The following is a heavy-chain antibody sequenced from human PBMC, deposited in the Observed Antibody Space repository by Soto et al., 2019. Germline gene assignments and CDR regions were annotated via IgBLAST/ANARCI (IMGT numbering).Heavy chain of an antibody. D-gene: IGHD6-13*01. CDR1: GGTFSSYA. CDR2: IIPIFGTA. Sequence: QVQLVQSGAEVKKPGSSVKVSCNASGGTFSSYAISWVRHAPGQGLEWMGWIIPIFGTAKYAQKFQGRVTITADKSTSTAYMELSSLRCADKAVYYCAGRGIAAAGTDYWGQGTLVTVSS. V-gene: IGHV1-69*06. J-gene: IGHJ4*02. CDR3: AGRGIAAAGTDY.